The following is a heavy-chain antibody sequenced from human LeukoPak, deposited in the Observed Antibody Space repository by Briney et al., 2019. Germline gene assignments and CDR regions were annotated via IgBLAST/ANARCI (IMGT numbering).Heavy chain of an antibody. CDR2: ISISGTTI. Sequence: KPGGSLRLSCAASGFSFSDYYMTWIRQAPGKGLEWVSYISISGTTIYYADSVKGRFTISRDNAKNSLYLQLNSLRAEDTAVYYCAREMYRSSAGFDYWGQGTLVTVSS. J-gene: IGHJ4*02. V-gene: IGHV3-11*04. CDR3: AREMYRSSAGFDY. D-gene: IGHD6-6*01. CDR1: GFSFSDYY.